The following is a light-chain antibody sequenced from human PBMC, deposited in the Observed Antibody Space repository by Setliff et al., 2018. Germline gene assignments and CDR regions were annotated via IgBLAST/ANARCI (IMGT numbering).Light chain of an antibody. CDR1: SSDVGGYNY. CDR2: EVT. Sequence: QSALTQPASVTGSPGQSITIPCTGTSSDVGGYNYVSWYQQQPGKAPKLLIYEVTKRPSGVSNRFSGSKSANTASLTISGLQAEDETDYYCSSYTSGSTLVFGGGTKVTVL. J-gene: IGLJ2*01. CDR3: SSYTSGSTLV. V-gene: IGLV2-14*01.